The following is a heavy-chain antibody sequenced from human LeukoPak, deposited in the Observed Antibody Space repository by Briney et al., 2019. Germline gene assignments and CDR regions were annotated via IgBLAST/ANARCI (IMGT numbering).Heavy chain of an antibody. CDR2: INHSGST. J-gene: IGHJ4*02. Sequence: SETLSLTCAVYGGSFSGYYWSWIRQPPGKGLEWIGEINHSGSTNYSPSLKSRVTLSVDTSKNQFSLKLSSVTAADTAVYYCARLVVTATYHFDYWGQGTLVTVSS. CDR3: ARLVVTATYHFDY. D-gene: IGHD2-21*02. CDR1: GGSFSGYY. V-gene: IGHV4-34*01.